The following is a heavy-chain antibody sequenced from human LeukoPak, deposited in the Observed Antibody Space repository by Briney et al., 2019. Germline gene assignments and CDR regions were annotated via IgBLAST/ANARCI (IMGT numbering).Heavy chain of an antibody. V-gene: IGHV3-23*01. CDR2: ISGSGGST. CDR3: TRAGGLVRGVHYYYYMDV. D-gene: IGHD3-10*01. CDR1: GFTFSSYG. J-gene: IGHJ6*03. Sequence: SGGSLRLSCAASGFTFSSYGMSWVRQAPGKGLEWVSAISGSGGSTYYADSVKGRFTISRDNSKNTLSLQMNSLRPEDTAVYYCTRAGGLVRGVHYYYYMDVWGKGTTVTISS.